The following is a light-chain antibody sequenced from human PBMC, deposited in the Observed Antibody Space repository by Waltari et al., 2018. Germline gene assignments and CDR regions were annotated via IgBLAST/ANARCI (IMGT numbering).Light chain of an antibody. CDR2: GQT. CDR3: QSYDSSLSRYV. J-gene: IGLJ1*01. CDR1: SPNIGATYD. V-gene: IGLV1-40*01. Sequence: QSVLTQPPSVSVAPGQRVTISCTGSSPNIGATYDVHWYQQVPGTAPNIRTVGQTNRPSGVPDRFSASQSGTSASLAITGLQADDEADYYCQSYDSSLSRYVFGSGTEVTVL.